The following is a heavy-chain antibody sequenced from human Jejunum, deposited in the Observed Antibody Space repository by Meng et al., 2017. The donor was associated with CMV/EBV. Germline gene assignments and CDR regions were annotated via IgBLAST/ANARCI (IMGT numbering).Heavy chain of an antibody. D-gene: IGHD3-16*01. J-gene: IGHJ5*02. CDR3: ARGVISYHDS. V-gene: IGHV1-3*04. CDR2: IYTDSGDT. CDR1: GYTFPNFA. Sequence: KISCKAYGYTFPNFAIHWVRQAPGQRLEWMGWIYTDSGDTKFSQKFQGRVSFTRDTSATTAYMELSSLRSEDTAVYYCARGVISYHDSWGQGTLVTVSS.